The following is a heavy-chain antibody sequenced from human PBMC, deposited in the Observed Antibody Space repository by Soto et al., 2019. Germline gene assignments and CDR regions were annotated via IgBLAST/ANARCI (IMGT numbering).Heavy chain of an antibody. J-gene: IGHJ4*02. Sequence: EVQLVESGGGLVQPGGSLRLSCVASGFTFDYYWMHWVRQAPGEGLMWVSRLQTDGSHPDYADSVKGRFTITRDNAKKKLYLHVDNMGADNMAVSYCARGGDPDYWGQGTLVTVSS. CDR2: LQTDGSHP. D-gene: IGHD2-21*02. CDR3: ARGGDPDY. V-gene: IGHV3-74*01. CDR1: GFTFDYYW.